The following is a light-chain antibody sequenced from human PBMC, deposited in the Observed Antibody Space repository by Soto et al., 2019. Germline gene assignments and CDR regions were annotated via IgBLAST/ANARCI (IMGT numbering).Light chain of an antibody. V-gene: IGKV3-15*01. CDR1: QSVSSN. Sequence: EIVMTQSPATLSVSPGERDTLSCRASQSVSSNLAWYQQKPGQAPRLLIYGASTRVTDIPARFSGSGSGTEFTLTISRLQSEDFAVYYCQQYNNWPPWTFGQGTKVEIK. CDR3: QQYNNWPPWT. CDR2: GAS. J-gene: IGKJ1*01.